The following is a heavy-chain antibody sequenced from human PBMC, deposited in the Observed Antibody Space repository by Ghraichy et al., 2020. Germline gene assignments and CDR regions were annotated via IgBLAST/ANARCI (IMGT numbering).Heavy chain of an antibody. D-gene: IGHD3-22*01. CDR3: ARGDYYDSSGYYGDAEYFQH. Sequence: GGSLRLSCAASGFTFSSYSMNWVRQAPGKGLEWVSSISSSSSYIYYADSVKGRFTISRDNAKNSLYLQMNSLRAEDTAVYYCARGDYYDSSGYYGDAEYFQHWGQGTLVTVSS. V-gene: IGHV3-21*01. CDR2: ISSSSSYI. CDR1: GFTFSSYS. J-gene: IGHJ1*01.